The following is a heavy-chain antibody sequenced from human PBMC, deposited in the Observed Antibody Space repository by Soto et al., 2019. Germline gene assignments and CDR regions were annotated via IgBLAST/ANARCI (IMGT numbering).Heavy chain of an antibody. V-gene: IGHV4-59*11. CDR2: IYYIGNP. J-gene: IGHJ4*02. D-gene: IGHD1-20*01. CDR1: DGSLSNHS. CDR3: LRANWYAEY. Sequence: QVQLHESGPGLVKPSENLSLTCCVSDGSLSNHSWNWIRQPPGQGLEWIGYIYYIGNPNYNPSLKSRVTMSVDTSRNQISLKLSTVSPEDTAVYYCLRANWYAEYWGQATMVTVSS.